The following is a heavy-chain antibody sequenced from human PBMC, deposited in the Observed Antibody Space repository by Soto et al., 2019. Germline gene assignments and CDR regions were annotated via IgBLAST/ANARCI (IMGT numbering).Heavy chain of an antibody. Sequence: EVQLVESGGGLVQPEGSLRLSCAASGFTFRSYWMSWVRQAPVKGLEWVGNIKQDGSEKNYVDFVKGRFTISRDNAKNSLYLQMNSLRAEDTAVYYCARIASAGRGWDVWGQGTTVVVSS. CDR3: ARIASAGRGWDV. J-gene: IGHJ6*02. D-gene: IGHD6-13*01. V-gene: IGHV3-7*01. CDR2: IKQDGSEK. CDR1: GFTFRSYW.